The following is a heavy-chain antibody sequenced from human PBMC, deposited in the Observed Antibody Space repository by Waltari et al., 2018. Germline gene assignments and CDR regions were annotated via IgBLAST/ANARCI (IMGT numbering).Heavy chain of an antibody. D-gene: IGHD2-15*01. CDR1: GGSISSGGYY. Sequence: QVQLQESGPGLVKPSQTLSLTCTVSGGSISSGGYYWSWIRQHPGKGLEWIGYSYHSGSTYSNPSLKSRVTISVDRSKNQFSLKLSSVTAADTAVYYCARAVAATRGYFDYWGQGTLVTVSS. J-gene: IGHJ4*02. CDR2: SYHSGST. V-gene: IGHV4-31*03. CDR3: ARAVAATRGYFDY.